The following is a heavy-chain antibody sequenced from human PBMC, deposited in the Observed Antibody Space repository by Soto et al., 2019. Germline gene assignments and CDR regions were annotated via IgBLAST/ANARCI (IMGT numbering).Heavy chain of an antibody. J-gene: IGHJ6*03. CDR2: ISGSGGST. V-gene: IGHV3-23*01. Sequence: EVQLLESGGGLVQPGGSLRLSCAASGFTFSSYAMSWVRQAPGKGLEWVSVISGSGGSTYYADSVKGRFTISRDNSKNTLYLQMNSLRVEDTAVYYCAKHFVKGGYHYYYMEVWGKGTTVTVSS. CDR1: GFTFSSYA. D-gene: IGHD6-13*01. CDR3: AKHFVKGGYHYYYMEV.